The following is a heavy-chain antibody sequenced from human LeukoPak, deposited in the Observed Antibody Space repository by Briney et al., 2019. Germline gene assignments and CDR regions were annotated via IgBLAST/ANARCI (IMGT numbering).Heavy chain of an antibody. J-gene: IGHJ1*01. V-gene: IGHV4-39*01. D-gene: IGHD3-3*01. Sequence: PSETLSLTCTVSGGSIISSSYYWGWIRQVPGKGLEWIGSIYYTGSTYYNPSLKSRVTISVDTSKNQFSLKLSSVTAADTAVYYCARRSAYDFLHWGQGTLVTVSS. CDR2: IYYTGST. CDR3: ARRSAYDFLH. CDR1: GGSIISSSYY.